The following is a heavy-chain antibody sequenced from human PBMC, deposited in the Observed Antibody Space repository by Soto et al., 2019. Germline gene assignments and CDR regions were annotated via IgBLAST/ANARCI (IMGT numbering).Heavy chain of an antibody. V-gene: IGHV3-74*01. D-gene: IGHD2-15*01. CDR1: GFTFSSYW. CDR2: IKSDGSGT. CDR3: ARDMSPNAKVVVAANVDY. Sequence: GGSLRLSCVASGFTFSSYWMHWVRQAPGKGLVWVSRIKSDGSGTYYADSVKGRFTISRDNSKNTLYLQMNSLRAEDTAVYYCARDMSPNAKVVVAANVDYWGQGTLVTVSS. J-gene: IGHJ4*02.